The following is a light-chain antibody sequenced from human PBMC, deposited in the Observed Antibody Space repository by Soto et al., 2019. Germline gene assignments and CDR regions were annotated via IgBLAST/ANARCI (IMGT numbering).Light chain of an antibody. CDR1: SRNIGAYKF. CDR2: DVT. CDR3: SSFTSSSTYV. Sequence: VLTQPASVSRSPGQSITISCTGTSRNIGAYKFVSWYQHHPGKAPKLTIYDVTTRPSGVSNRFSGSKSGDTASLTISGLQSEDEADYYCSSFTSSSTYVFGTGTKVTVL. V-gene: IGLV2-14*03. J-gene: IGLJ1*01.